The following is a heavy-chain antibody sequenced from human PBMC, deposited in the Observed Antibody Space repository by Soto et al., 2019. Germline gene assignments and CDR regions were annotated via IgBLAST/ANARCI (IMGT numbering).Heavy chain of an antibody. CDR2: IYYSGST. CDR3: ARDHLVRGVSYYYYGMDV. D-gene: IGHD3-10*01. Sequence: SETLSLTCTVSGGSVSSGSYYWSWIRQPPGKGLEWIGYIYYSGSTNYNPSLKSRVTISVDTSKNQFSLKLSSVTAADTAVYYCARDHLVRGVSYYYYGMDVWGQGATVTVSS. V-gene: IGHV4-61*01. CDR1: GGSVSSGSYY. J-gene: IGHJ6*02.